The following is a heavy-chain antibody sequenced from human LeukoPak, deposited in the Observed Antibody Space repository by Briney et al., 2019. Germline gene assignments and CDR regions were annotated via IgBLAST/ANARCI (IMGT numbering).Heavy chain of an antibody. CDR2: IIPNSGGT. D-gene: IGHD3-22*01. CDR1: GYSFTGYY. V-gene: IGHV1-2*02. Sequence: ASVKVSCKTSGYSFTGYYMHWVRQAPGQGLEWMGWIIPNSGGTSYAQKFQGRVTMTRDTSISTAYMELSRLRSDDTAVYYCARESPDYYDSSGYYLKYDYWGQGTLVAVSS. J-gene: IGHJ4*02. CDR3: ARESPDYYDSSGYYLKYDY.